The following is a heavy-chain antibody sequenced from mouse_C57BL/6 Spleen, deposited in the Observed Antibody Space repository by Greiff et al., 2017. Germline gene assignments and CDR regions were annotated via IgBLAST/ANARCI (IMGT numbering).Heavy chain of an antibody. CDR3: ANGNYDWFAY. J-gene: IGHJ3*01. V-gene: IGHV1-81*01. Sequence: QVQLQASGAELARPGASVKLSCKASGYTFTSYGISWVKQRTGQGLEWIGEIYPRSGNTYYNEKFKGKATLTADKSSSTAYMELRSLTSEDSAVYFCANGNYDWFAYWGQGTLVTVSA. CDR2: IYPRSGNT. CDR1: GYTFTSYG. D-gene: IGHD2-1*01.